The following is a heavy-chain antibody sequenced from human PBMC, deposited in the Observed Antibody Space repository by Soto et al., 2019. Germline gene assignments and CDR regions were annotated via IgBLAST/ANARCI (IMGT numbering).Heavy chain of an antibody. CDR1: GYTFTSYA. Sequence: ASVKVSCNASGYTFTSYAMHWVRQAPGQGLEWMGRINAGIGSANYAQKFQGRVTITADTSTSTAYMELSSLRSEDTAVYYCATGYSYGRPIDYWGQGTLVTVSS. CDR2: INAGIGSA. V-gene: IGHV1-3*01. D-gene: IGHD5-18*01. CDR3: ATGYSYGRPIDY. J-gene: IGHJ4*02.